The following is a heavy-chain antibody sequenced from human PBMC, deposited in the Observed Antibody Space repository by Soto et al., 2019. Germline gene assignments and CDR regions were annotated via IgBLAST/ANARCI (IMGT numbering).Heavy chain of an antibody. CDR1: GFTFSSYA. Sequence: SLRLSCAASGFTFSSYAMSWVRQAPGKGLEWVSAISGSGGSTYYADSVKGRFTISRDNSKNTLYLQMNSLRAEDTAVYYCAKDFDWLNPYYYYYMDVWGKGTTVTVSS. CDR2: ISGSGGST. CDR3: AKDFDWLNPYYYYYMDV. J-gene: IGHJ6*03. V-gene: IGHV3-23*01. D-gene: IGHD3-9*01.